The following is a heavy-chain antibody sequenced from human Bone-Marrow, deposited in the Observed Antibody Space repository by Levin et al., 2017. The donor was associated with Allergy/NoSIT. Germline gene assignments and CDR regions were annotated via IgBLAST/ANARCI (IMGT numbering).Heavy chain of an antibody. Sequence: GGSLRLSCAASGFTFSNAWMSWVRQAPGKGLEWVGRIKSKTDGGTTDYAAPVKGRFTISRDDSKNTLYLQMNSLKTEDTAVYYCTTDGLRVVLWFGDSVAFDIWGQGTMVTVSS. V-gene: IGHV3-15*01. CDR3: TTDGLRVVLWFGDSVAFDI. CDR2: IKSKTDGGTT. CDR1: GFTFSNAW. J-gene: IGHJ3*02. D-gene: IGHD3-10*01.